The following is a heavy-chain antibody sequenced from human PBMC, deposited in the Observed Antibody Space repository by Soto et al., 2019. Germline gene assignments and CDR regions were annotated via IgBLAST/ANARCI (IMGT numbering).Heavy chain of an antibody. J-gene: IGHJ4*02. V-gene: IGHV3-33*01. CDR2: IWYDGSNK. Sequence: QVQLVESGGGVVQPGRSLRLSCAASGFTFSSYGMHWVRQAPGKGLEWVAVIWYDGSNKYYADSVKGRFTISRDNSKNTLYLQMNSLRAEDTAVYYCARDSIFWWSLDYWGQGTLVTVSS. CDR1: GFTFSSYG. CDR3: ARDSIFWWSLDY. D-gene: IGHD2-21*01.